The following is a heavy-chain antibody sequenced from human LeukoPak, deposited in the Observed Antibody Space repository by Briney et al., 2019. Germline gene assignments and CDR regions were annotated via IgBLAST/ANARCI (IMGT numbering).Heavy chain of an antibody. CDR3: ARVKEEGSLPIDY. CDR2: IYYSGST. D-gene: IGHD3-10*01. V-gene: IGHV4-38-2*02. Sequence: PSETLSLTSTVSGYSISNGYYWGWIRQPPGKRLEWIGSIYYSGSTYYNPSLKSRVTISVDTSKNQFSLKLSSVTAADAAVYYCARVKEEGSLPIDYWGQGTLVTVPS. CDR1: GYSISNGYY. J-gene: IGHJ4*02.